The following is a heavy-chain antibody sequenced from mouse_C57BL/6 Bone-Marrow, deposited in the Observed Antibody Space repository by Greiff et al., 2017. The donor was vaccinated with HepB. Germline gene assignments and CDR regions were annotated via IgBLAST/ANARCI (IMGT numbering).Heavy chain of an antibody. J-gene: IGHJ2*01. CDR3: ARGTTVVAPFDY. CDR1: GFTFSDYG. CDR2: ISSGSSTI. D-gene: IGHD1-1*01. V-gene: IGHV5-17*01. Sequence: EVMLVESGGGLVKPGGSLKLSCAASGFTFSDYGMHWVRQAPEKGLEWVAYISSGSSTIYYADTVKGRFTISRDNAKHTLFLQMTSLRSEDTAMYYCARGTTVVAPFDYWGQGTTLTVSS.